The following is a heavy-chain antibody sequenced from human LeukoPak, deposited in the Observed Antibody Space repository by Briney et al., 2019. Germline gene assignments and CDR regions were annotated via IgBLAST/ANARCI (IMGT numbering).Heavy chain of an antibody. J-gene: IGHJ4*02. CDR3: AREVCSSTSCPIAY. CDR1: GGSISSSSYY. CDR2: IYYSGST. Sequence: SETLSLTCTVSGGSISSSSYYWGWTRQPPGKGLEWSGSIYYSGSTYYNPSLKSRVTISVDTSKNQFSLKLSSVTAADTAVYYCAREVCSSTSCPIAYWGQGTLVTVSS. D-gene: IGHD2-2*01. V-gene: IGHV4-39*07.